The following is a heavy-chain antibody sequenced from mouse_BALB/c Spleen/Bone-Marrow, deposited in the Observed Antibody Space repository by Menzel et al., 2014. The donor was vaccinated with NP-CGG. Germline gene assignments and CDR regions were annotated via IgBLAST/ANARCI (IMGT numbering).Heavy chain of an antibody. CDR3: TRGGNWEDFDF. CDR1: GFTFSSFG. Sequence: EVQGVESGGGLVQPGGSRKLSCAASGFTFSSFGMHWVRQAPEEGLEWIAYISSDSGAIFYADTVKGRFTISRDNPKNTLFLQMTSLRSEDTAIYFCTRGGNWEDFDFWGQGTTLTVSS. J-gene: IGHJ2*01. CDR2: ISSDSGAI. V-gene: IGHV5-17*02. D-gene: IGHD4-1*01.